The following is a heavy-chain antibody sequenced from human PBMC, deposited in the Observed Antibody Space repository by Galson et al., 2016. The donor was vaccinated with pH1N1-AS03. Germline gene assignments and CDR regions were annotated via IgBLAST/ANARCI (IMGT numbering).Heavy chain of an antibody. CDR1: GDSINSGDYH. CDR2: ISTIGLT. V-gene: IGHV4-61*02. Sequence: TLSLTCTVSGDSINSGDYHWSWIRQPAGKGLEWIGRISTIGLTNYKASLRGRVTMSIDTSKSQFSLKLTSVTAADTAVYYCARDIISTAVLTSYFAPWGQGTRVTVSS. CDR3: ARDIISTAVLTSYFAP. D-gene: IGHD3-9*01. J-gene: IGHJ5*02.